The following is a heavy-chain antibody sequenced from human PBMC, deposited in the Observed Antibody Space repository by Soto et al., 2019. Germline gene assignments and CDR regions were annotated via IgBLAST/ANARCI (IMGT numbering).Heavy chain of an antibody. V-gene: IGHV3-23*01. CDR2: ISGSGGST. D-gene: IGHD3-9*01. CDR1: GFTFSSYA. J-gene: IGHJ6*02. CDR3: AKVSYFDWLLNYYGMDV. Sequence: PGGSLRLSCAASGFTFSSYAMSWVRQAPGKGLEWVSAISGSGGSTYYADSVKGRFTISRDNSKNTLYLQMNSLRAEDTAVYYCAKVSYFDWLLNYYGMDVWGQGTTVTVSS.